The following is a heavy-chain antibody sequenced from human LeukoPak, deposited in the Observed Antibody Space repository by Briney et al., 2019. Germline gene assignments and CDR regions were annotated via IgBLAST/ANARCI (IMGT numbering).Heavy chain of an antibody. V-gene: IGHV4-34*01. Sequence: SETLSLTCAVYGGSFSGYYWSWIRQPPGKGLEWIGEINHSGSTNYNPSLKSRVTISVDTSKNQFSLKPSSVTAADTAVYYCARGLPYYYDSSGYGLGYWGQGTLVTVSS. CDR2: INHSGST. J-gene: IGHJ4*02. CDR3: ARGLPYYYDSSGYGLGY. D-gene: IGHD3-22*01. CDR1: GGSFSGYY.